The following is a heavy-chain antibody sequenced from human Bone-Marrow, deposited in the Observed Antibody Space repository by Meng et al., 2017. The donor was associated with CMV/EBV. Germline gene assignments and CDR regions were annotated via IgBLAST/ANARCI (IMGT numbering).Heavy chain of an antibody. Sequence: SETLSLTCTVSGYSISSVYYWGWIRQPPGKGLEWIGTIYHSGSTYYNPSLKSRVTISVDTSKNQFSLKLSSVTAADTAVYYCAREGYHFWSDYYYYYGMDVWGQGTTVTVSS. D-gene: IGHD3-3*01. CDR1: GYSISSVYY. J-gene: IGHJ6*02. CDR3: AREGYHFWSDYYYYYGMDV. CDR2: IYHSGST. V-gene: IGHV4-38-2*02.